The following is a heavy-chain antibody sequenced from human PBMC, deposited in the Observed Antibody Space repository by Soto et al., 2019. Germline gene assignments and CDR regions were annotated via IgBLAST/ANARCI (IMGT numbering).Heavy chain of an antibody. V-gene: IGHV1-69*12. CDR2: IIPMFGTG. Sequence: QVQLVQSGAEVKKPGSSVKVSCKASGGTFSSYTISWVRQAPGQGLEWMGGIIPMFGTGNYAQKFQGRATITGDECTNTAYMELSSLRCEDTAVYYCARRYCISPSCHYYGLDVWGQGTTVTVSS. J-gene: IGHJ6*02. CDR1: GGTFSSYT. D-gene: IGHD2-2*01. CDR3: ARRYCISPSCHYYGLDV.